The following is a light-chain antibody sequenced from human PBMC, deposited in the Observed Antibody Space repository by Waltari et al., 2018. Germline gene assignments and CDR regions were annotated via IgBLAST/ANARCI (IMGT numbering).Light chain of an antibody. CDR2: RAS. CDR1: QSIGRS. V-gene: IGKV3-15*01. Sequence: TVVTQSPATLSMSPGERATLSCRTSQSIGRSLAWYQQRPGQAPRLLIYRASTRATGIPDRFSGSESETEFTLTVSSLQSEDIAVYYCQQYNNWPPGTFGQGTKVEI. J-gene: IGKJ1*01. CDR3: QQYNNWPPGT.